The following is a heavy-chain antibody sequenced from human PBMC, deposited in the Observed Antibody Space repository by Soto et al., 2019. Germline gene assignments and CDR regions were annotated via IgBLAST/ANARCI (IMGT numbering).Heavy chain of an antibody. CDR2: ISGSGGST. D-gene: IGHD3-10*01. J-gene: IGHJ3*02. CDR3: AKVWFGESIGHDAFER. Sequence: QPGGSLRLSCAASGFTFSSYAMSWVRQAPGKGLEWVSAISGSGGSTYYADSVKGRFTISKHNSKNTLYLQMNSLRAEDTAVYYCAKVWFGESIGHDAFERWGQGTMVTVSS. V-gene: IGHV3-23*01. CDR1: GFTFSSYA.